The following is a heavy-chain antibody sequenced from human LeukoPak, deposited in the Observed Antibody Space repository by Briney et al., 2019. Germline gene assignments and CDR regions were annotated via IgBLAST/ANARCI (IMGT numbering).Heavy chain of an antibody. V-gene: IGHV4-31*03. CDR2: IYYSGST. CDR3: ARGYCSGGSCYGWYDP. CDR1: GGSISSGGYY. J-gene: IGHJ5*02. Sequence: SQTLPLICTVSGGSISSGGYYWSWIRQHPGKGLEWIAYIYYSGSTCYNPSLKSRVTISVDTSKNQFSLKVSSVTAADTAVYYCARGYCSGGSCYGWYDPWGQGTLVTVSS. D-gene: IGHD2-15*01.